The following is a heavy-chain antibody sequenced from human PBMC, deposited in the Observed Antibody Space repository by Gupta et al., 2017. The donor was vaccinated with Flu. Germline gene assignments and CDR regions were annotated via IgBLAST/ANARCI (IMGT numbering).Heavy chain of an antibody. CDR2: IDGTARLI. V-gene: IGHV3-21*01. D-gene: IGHD3-10*01. CDR3: ARGAIYNRQGFDS. CDR1: FSGDS. J-gene: IGHJ4*02. Sequence: FSGDSMNWVRQAPGKGLEWVSSIDGTARLIYDADAVKGRFTISRDNAKNSLYLHMNSRRDEDTDVYYCARGAIYNRQGFDSWGQGTLVTVSS.